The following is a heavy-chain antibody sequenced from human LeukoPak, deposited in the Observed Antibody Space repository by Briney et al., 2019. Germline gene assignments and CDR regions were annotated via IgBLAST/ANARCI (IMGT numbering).Heavy chain of an antibody. CDR1: GFTFSNAW. CDR2: IKSKTDGGTT. D-gene: IGHD6-13*01. V-gene: IGHV3-15*01. J-gene: IGHJ4*02. Sequence: GGSLRLSCAASGFTFSNAWMSWVRQAPGKGLEWVGRIKSKTDGGTTDYAAPVKGRLTISRDDSKNTLYLQMNSLKTEDTAVYYCTTEGSSSWYFDYWGQGTLVTVSS. CDR3: TTEGSSSWYFDY.